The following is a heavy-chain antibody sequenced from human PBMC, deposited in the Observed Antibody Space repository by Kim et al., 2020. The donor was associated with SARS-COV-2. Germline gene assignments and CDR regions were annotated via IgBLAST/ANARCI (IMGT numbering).Heavy chain of an antibody. CDR3: ARDLCRTSCYIYYYYGMDV. CDR2: ISYDGSNK. Sequence: GGSLRLSCAASGFTFSSYAMHWVRQAPGKGLEWVAVISYDGSNKYYADSVKGRFTISRDNSKNTLYLQMNSLRAEDTAVYYCARDLCRTSCYIYYYYGMDVWGQGTTVTVSS. CDR1: GFTFSSYA. D-gene: IGHD2-2*02. J-gene: IGHJ6*02. V-gene: IGHV3-30-3*01.